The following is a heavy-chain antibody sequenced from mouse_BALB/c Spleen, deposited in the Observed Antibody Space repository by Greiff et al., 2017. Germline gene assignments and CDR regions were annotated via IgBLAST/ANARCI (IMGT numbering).Heavy chain of an antibody. CDR3: AGDYDSDGYALDY. CDR1: GFTFSSFG. Sequence: EVHLVESGGGLVQPGGSRKLSCAASGFTFSSFGMHWVRQAPEKGLEWVAYISSGSSIIYYADTVKGRFTISRDNPKNTLFLQMTSLRSEDTSMYYCAGDYDSDGYALDYWGQGTSVTVSA. J-gene: IGHJ4*01. CDR2: ISSGSSII. D-gene: IGHD2-4*01. V-gene: IGHV5-17*02.